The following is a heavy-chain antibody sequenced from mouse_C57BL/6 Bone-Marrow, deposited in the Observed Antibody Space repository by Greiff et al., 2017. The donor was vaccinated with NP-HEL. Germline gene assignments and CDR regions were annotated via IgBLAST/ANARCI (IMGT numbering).Heavy chain of an antibody. Sequence: QVQLKESGPELVKPGASVKISCKASGYTFTDYYINWVKQRPGQGLEWIGWIFPGSGSTYYNEKFKGKATLTVDKSSSTAYMLLSSLTSEDSAVYFCARSGTSYYGSPYGYWGQGTTLTVSS. CDR2: IFPGSGST. D-gene: IGHD2-10*01. CDR1: GYTFTDYY. V-gene: IGHV1-75*01. J-gene: IGHJ2*01. CDR3: ARSGTSYYGSPYGY.